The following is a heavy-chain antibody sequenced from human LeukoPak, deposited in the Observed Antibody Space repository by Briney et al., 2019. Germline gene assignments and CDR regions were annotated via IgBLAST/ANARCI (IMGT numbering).Heavy chain of an antibody. CDR1: GYSFTSYW. CDR2: IYPGDSDT. Sequence: GESLKISCKGSGYSFTSYWIGWVRQMPGKGLEWMGIIYPGDSDTRYSPSFQGQVTISAGKSISTAYLQWSSLKASDTAMYYCARRTYCSSTSCFDAFDIWGQGTMVTVSS. D-gene: IGHD2-2*01. V-gene: IGHV5-51*01. J-gene: IGHJ3*02. CDR3: ARRTYCSSTSCFDAFDI.